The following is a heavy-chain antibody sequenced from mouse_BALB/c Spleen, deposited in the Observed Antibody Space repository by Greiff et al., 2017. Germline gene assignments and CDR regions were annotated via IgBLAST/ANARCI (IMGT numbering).Heavy chain of an antibody. Sequence: VQLKQSGPELVKPGASVKVSCKASGYAFTSYNMYWVKQSHGKSLEWIGYIDPYNGGTSYNQKCKGKATLTVDKSSSTAYMHLNSLTSEDSAVYYCARGGYYGPFSYFDYWGQGTTLTVSS. V-gene: IGHV1S135*01. J-gene: IGHJ2*01. CDR1: GYAFTSYN. D-gene: IGHD1-2*01. CDR3: ARGGYYGPFSYFDY. CDR2: IDPYNGGT.